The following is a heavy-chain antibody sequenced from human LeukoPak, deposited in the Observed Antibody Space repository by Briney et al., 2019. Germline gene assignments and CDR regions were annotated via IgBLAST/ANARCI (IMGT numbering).Heavy chain of an antibody. D-gene: IGHD5-18*01. J-gene: IGHJ4*02. V-gene: IGHV4-4*07. CDR1: GGSISTHY. Sequence: PSETLSLTCTVSGGSISTHYWSWIRQSAGKGLEWIGRIYISGGTDYNPSLKSRVTMSVDTSKNQFSLKLSPVTAADTAVYYCARGGRHLWPAYLDYWGQGILVTVSS. CDR3: ARGGRHLWPAYLDY. CDR2: IYISGGT.